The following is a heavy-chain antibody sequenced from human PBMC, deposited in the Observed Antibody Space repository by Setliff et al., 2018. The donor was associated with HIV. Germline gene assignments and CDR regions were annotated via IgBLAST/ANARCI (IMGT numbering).Heavy chain of an antibody. CDR2: IYPADSDT. J-gene: IGHJ4*02. CDR1: GYSFTSYW. V-gene: IGHV5-51*01. D-gene: IGHD3-10*01. CDR3: ARLADTSAYYFDF. Sequence: GESLKISCKASGYSFTSYWIGWVRQMPGKGLEWMGIIYPADSDTRYSPSFQGQVTISVDKSISTAYLEWSSLKASDTAIYYCARLADTSAYYFDFWGQGTPVTVSS.